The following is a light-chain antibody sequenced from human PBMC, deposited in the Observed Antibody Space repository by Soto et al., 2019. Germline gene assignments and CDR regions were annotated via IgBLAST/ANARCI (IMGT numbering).Light chain of an antibody. J-gene: IGKJ1*01. V-gene: IGKV3-20*01. CDR2: GGS. CDR3: QQYGFSPT. CDR1: PSVSRDF. Sequence: EIVLTQSPGTLSLSPGERATLSCRASPSVSRDFLVWYQHKGGQPPRLLLYGGSIRATGIPDRFSGSGSGTDFTLTISRLEHEDVAVYYWQQYGFSPTFGQGTKVEIK.